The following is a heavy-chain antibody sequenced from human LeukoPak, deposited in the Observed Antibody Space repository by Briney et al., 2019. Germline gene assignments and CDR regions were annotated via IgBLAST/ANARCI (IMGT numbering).Heavy chain of an antibody. CDR1: GYTFTSYA. CDR3: AREVHPASGSYHYYYMDV. D-gene: IGHD1-26*01. V-gene: IGHV1-69*05. Sequence: SVKVSCKASGYTFTSYAISWVRQAPGQGLEWMGGIIPIFGTANYAQKFQGRVTITTDESTSTAYMELSSLRSEDTAVYYCAREVHPASGSYHYYYMDVWGKGTTVTVSS. J-gene: IGHJ6*03. CDR2: IIPIFGTA.